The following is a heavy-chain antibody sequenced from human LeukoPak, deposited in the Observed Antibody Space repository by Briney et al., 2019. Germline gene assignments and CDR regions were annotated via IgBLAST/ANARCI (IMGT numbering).Heavy chain of an antibody. CDR1: GGSISSSSYY. CDR2: IYYSGST. J-gene: IGHJ4*02. Sequence: SETLSLTCTVSGGSISSSSYYWGWIRQPPGKGLEWIGYIYYSGSTNYNPSLKSRVTISVDTSKNQFSLKLSSVTAADTAVYYCARVPALLDGSGSYSHFDYWGQGTLVTVSS. D-gene: IGHD3-10*01. CDR3: ARVPALLDGSGSYSHFDY. V-gene: IGHV4-61*05.